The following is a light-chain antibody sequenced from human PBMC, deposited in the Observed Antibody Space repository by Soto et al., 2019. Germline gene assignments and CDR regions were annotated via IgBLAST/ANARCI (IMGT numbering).Light chain of an antibody. V-gene: IGKV3-15*01. CDR3: QQYNDWPPIT. CDR1: QSVSNN. Sequence: EIMMTQSPATLSVSPGERATLSCRASQSVSNNLAWYQQKPGQVPRLLIYYASTSATGIPPRFSGSGSGTEFTLTISSLQSEDFALYYCQQYNDWPPITFGQGTRLEIK. CDR2: YAS. J-gene: IGKJ5*01.